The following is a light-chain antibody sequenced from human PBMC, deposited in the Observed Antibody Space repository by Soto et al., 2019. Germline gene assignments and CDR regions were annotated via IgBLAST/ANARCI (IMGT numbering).Light chain of an antibody. J-gene: IGKJ1*01. Sequence: EIVLTQSPGTLSLSPGERATLSCRSSQSVSSSYLAWYQQKPGQAPRLLIYGASSRATGISDRFSGSGSGTDLNLTISRLEPEDFAVYYCQQYGSAPPTLGQGTKVDI. CDR3: QQYGSAPPT. V-gene: IGKV3-20*01. CDR2: GAS. CDR1: QSVSSSY.